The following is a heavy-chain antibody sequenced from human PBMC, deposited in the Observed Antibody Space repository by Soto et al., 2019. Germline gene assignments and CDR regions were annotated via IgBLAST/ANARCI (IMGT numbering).Heavy chain of an antibody. Sequence: SGPTLVNPTQTLTLTCTFSGFSFSTSGMCVSWIRRPPGKALEWLALIDWDDDKFYLTSLKTRLTISRDTSKNQVVLTMTNMDPLDTATYFCARNFYDTGNHYARIDYWGPGTLVTVSS. J-gene: IGHJ4*02. CDR2: IDWDDDK. CDR3: ARNFYDTGNHYARIDY. V-gene: IGHV2-70*01. CDR1: GFSFSTSGMC. D-gene: IGHD3-22*01.